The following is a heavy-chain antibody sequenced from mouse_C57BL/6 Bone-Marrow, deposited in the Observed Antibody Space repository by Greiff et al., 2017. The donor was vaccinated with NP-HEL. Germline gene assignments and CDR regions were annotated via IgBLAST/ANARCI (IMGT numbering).Heavy chain of an antibody. D-gene: IGHD3-2*02. CDR1: GFTFSDYY. CDR3: ARELRFTHYYAMDY. V-gene: IGHV5-16*01. J-gene: IGHJ4*01. Sequence: EVMLVESEGGLVQPGSSMKLSCTASGFTFSDYYMAWVRQVPEKGLEWVANINYDGSSTYYLDSLKSRFIISRDNAKNILYLQMSSLKSEDTATYYCARELRFTHYYAMDYWGQGTSVTVSS. CDR2: INYDGSST.